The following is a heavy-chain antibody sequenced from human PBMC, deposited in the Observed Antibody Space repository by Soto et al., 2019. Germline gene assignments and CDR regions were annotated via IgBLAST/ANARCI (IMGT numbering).Heavy chain of an antibody. J-gene: IGHJ4*02. D-gene: IGHD2-15*01. CDR2: ISYDGSSK. Sequence: GGSLRLSCAASGFTFSSYGMHWVRQAPGKGLEWVAVISYDGSSKYYADSVKGRFTISRDISKNTLYLQMNSLRAEDTAVYHCAREPCSGGSCYLDFWGQGTLVTV. CDR3: AREPCSGGSCYLDF. V-gene: IGHV3-30-3*01. CDR1: GFTFSSYG.